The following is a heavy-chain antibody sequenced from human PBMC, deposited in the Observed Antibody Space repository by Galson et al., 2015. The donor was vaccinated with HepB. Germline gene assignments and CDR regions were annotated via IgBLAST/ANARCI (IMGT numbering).Heavy chain of an antibody. CDR1: GFTFSSYG. V-gene: IGHV3-30*18. J-gene: IGHJ6*02. CDR2: ISYDGSNK. D-gene: IGHD5-12*01. CDR3: AKETGGGLVATIGYYYYYGMDV. Sequence: SLRLSCAASGFTFSSYGMHWVRQAPGKGLEWVAVISYDGSNKYYADSVKGRFTISRDNSKSTLYLQMNSLRAEDTAVYYCAKETGGGLVATIGYYYYYGMDVWGQGTTVTVSS.